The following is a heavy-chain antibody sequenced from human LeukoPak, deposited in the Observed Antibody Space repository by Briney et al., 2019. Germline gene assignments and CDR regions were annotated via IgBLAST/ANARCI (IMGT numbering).Heavy chain of an antibody. Sequence: GGSLRPSCAASGFSFSRFYMSWVRQTPGKALEWISYIPTSGISVQYADSVRGRFTASRDDAMNSLHLQMDSLRVEDTAVYYCTRAEGLGPGAHFDQWGQGALVIVSS. J-gene: IGHJ4*02. CDR2: IPTSGISV. CDR3: TRAEGLGPGAHFDQ. CDR1: GFSFSRFY. V-gene: IGHV3-11*01.